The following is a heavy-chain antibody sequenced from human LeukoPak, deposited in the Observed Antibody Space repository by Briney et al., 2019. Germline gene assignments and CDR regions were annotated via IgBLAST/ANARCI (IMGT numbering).Heavy chain of an antibody. CDR2: ISYDGSNK. J-gene: IGHJ4*02. CDR1: GFTFSSYA. V-gene: IGHV3-30-3*01. CDR3: ARGPKAYYFDSSGYVFDY. D-gene: IGHD3-22*01. Sequence: GRSLRLSCAASGFTFSSYAMHWVRQAPGKGLEWVAVISYDGSNKYYADSVKGRFTISRDNSKNTLYLQMNSLRSEDTAVYYCARGPKAYYFDSSGYVFDYWGQGTLVTVSS.